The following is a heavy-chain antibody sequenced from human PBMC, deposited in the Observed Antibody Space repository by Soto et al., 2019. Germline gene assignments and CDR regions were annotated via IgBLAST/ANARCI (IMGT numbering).Heavy chain of an antibody. D-gene: IGHD3-22*01. J-gene: IGHJ4*02. Sequence: TLSLTCTVSVGSISSGDYYWSWILQPPGKGLEWIGYIYYSGSTYYNPSLKSRVTISVDTSKNQFSLKLSSVTAADTAVYYCARSYYYDSSGYLDYWGQGTLVTVSS. V-gene: IGHV4-30-4*01. CDR3: ARSYYYDSSGYLDY. CDR2: IYYSGST. CDR1: VGSISSGDYY.